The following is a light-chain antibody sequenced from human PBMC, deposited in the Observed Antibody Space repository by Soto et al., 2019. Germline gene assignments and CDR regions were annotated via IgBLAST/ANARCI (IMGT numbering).Light chain of an antibody. V-gene: IGLV2-14*01. J-gene: IGLJ1*01. Sequence: QSALTQPASVSGSPGQSITISCTGTSSDVGTYNYVSWYQHHPGKAPKLMIYEVSNRPSGVSNRFSGSKSGNTATLTISGLQAEDEADYYCCSYTVSGTYVFGTGTKVTVL. CDR2: EVS. CDR1: SSDVGTYNY. CDR3: CSYTVSGTYV.